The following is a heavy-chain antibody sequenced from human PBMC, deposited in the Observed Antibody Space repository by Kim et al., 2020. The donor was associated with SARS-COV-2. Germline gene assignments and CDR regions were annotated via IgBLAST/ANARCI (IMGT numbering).Heavy chain of an antibody. CDR1: GFTFDNYW. J-gene: IGHJ4*02. CDR2: IKQGGSEK. Sequence: GGSLRLSCVASGFTFDNYWMSWVRQAPGKGLEWVANIKQGGSEKYYVDSVKGRFTISRDNGKNSLYLQMNSLRAEDTAVYYCGRELGAGIDYWGRGTLVTVSS. D-gene: IGHD3-10*01. CDR3: GRELGAGIDY. V-gene: IGHV3-7*01.